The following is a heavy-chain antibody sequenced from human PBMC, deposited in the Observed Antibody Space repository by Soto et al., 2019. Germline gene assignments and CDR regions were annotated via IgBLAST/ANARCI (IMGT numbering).Heavy chain of an antibody. D-gene: IGHD4-17*01. CDR3: ARAYGDYWYFDL. Sequence: QVQLQESGPGLVKPSQTLSLTCTVSGGSISSGGYYWSWIRQHPGKGLEWIGYIYYSGSTYYNPSLKSRXXIXVGXSKNQFSLKLSSVTAADTAVYYCARAYGDYWYFDLWGRGTLVTVSS. J-gene: IGHJ2*01. V-gene: IGHV4-31*03. CDR1: GGSISSGGYY. CDR2: IYYSGST.